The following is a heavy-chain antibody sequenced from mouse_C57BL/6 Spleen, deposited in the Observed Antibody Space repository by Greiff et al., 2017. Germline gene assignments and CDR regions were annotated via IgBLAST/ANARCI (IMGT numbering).Heavy chain of an antibody. D-gene: IGHD4-1*01. CDR2: IYPGDGDT. V-gene: IGHV1-80*01. J-gene: IGHJ1*03. CDR3: ARSRELGRFWYFDV. CDR1: GYAFSSYW. Sequence: QVQLQQSGAELVKPGASVKISCKASGYAFSSYWMNWVKQRPGKGLEWIGQIYPGDGDTNYNGKFKGKATLTADKSSSTAYMQLSSLTSEDSAVYFCARSRELGRFWYFDVWGTGTTVTVSS.